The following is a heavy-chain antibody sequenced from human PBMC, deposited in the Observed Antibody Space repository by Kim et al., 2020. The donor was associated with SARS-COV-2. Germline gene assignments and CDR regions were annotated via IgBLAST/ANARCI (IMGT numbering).Heavy chain of an antibody. CDR1: GSSISSGYY. Sequence: SETLSLTCTVSGSSISSGYYWGWIRQPPGKGLEWIGSIYHSGSTYYNPSLKSRVTISVDTSKNQFSLKLSSVTAADTAVYYCARVGGDSSGWYLLDLWGQGTLVTVSS. CDR2: IYHSGST. V-gene: IGHV4-38-2*02. CDR3: ARVGGDSSGWYLLDL. D-gene: IGHD6-19*01. J-gene: IGHJ4*02.